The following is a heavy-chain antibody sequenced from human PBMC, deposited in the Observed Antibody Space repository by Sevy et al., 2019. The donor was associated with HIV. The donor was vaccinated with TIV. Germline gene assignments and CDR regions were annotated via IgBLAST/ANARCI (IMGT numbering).Heavy chain of an antibody. CDR2: ISWNSGSI. J-gene: IGHJ6*02. CDR1: GFTFDDYA. Sequence: GGSLRLSCAASGFTFDDYAMHWVRQAPGKGLEWVSGISWNSGSIGYADSVKGRFTISRDNGKNSLYLQMNSLRAEETALYYCAKDQYEDIVVVPAGRPVDYYGMDVWGQGTTVTVSS. CDR3: AKDQYEDIVVVPAGRPVDYYGMDV. D-gene: IGHD2-2*01. V-gene: IGHV3-9*01.